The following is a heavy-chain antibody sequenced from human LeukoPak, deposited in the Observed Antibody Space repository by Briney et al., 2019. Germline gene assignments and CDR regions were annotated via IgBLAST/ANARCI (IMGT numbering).Heavy chain of an antibody. CDR1: GYTFTGYY. J-gene: IGHJ5*02. D-gene: IGHD3-10*01. Sequence: ASVKVSCKASGYTFTGYYMHWVRQAPGQGLEWMGWINPNSGGTNYAQKFQGRVTMTRDTSIGTAYMELSSLRSDDTAVYYCAREGRITMVRAVILIWFDPWGQGTLVTVSS. V-gene: IGHV1-2*02. CDR3: AREGRITMVRAVILIWFDP. CDR2: INPNSGGT.